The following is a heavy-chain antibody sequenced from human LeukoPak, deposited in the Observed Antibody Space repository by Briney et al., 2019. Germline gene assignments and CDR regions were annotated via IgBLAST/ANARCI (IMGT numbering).Heavy chain of an antibody. CDR2: INHSGST. D-gene: IGHD3-10*01. CDR1: GVSFSAYY. J-gene: IGHJ4*02. CDR3: ARSYDSGSYGFDY. V-gene: IGHV4-34*01. Sequence: SETLSLTCAVYGVSFSAYYWTWIRQPPGKGLEWIGEINHSGSTNYNPSLKSRVTMSVDTSKNQFSLKLSSVTAADTAVYYCARSYDSGSYGFDYWGQGTLVTVSS.